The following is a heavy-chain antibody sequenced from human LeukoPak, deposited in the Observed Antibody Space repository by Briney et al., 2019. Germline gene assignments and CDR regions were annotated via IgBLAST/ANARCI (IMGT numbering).Heavy chain of an antibody. D-gene: IGHD2-2*01. CDR3: AREGYEDIVVVPAAGGRGFDY. CDR2: INPSGGST. Sequence: ASVKVSCKASGYTFTSYYMHWVRQAPGQGLEWMGIINPSGGSTSYAQKFQGRVTMTRDTSTRTVYMELSSLRSEDTAVYYCAREGYEDIVVVPAAGGRGFDYWGQGTLVTVSS. J-gene: IGHJ4*02. CDR1: GYTFTSYY. V-gene: IGHV1-46*03.